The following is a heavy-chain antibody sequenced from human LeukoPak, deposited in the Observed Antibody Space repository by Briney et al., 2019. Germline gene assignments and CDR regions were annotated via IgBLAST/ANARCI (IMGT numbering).Heavy chain of an antibody. Sequence: GGSLRLSCAASGFTFSSYGMHWVRQAPGKGLEWVAFIRYDGSNKYYADSVKGRFTISRDNSKNTLYLQMNSLRAEDMALYYCAKDRQWVLRGAFDIWGQGTMVTVSS. V-gene: IGHV3-30*02. CDR1: GFTFSSYG. D-gene: IGHD1-26*01. J-gene: IGHJ3*02. CDR2: IRYDGSNK. CDR3: AKDRQWVLRGAFDI.